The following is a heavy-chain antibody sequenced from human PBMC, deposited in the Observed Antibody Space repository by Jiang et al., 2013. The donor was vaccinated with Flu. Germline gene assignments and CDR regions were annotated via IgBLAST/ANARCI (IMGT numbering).Heavy chain of an antibody. D-gene: IGHD3-16*02. CDR2: TYYRSRWHT. V-gene: IGHV6-1*01. CDR3: VRGASDRRAFDV. J-gene: IGHJ3*01. Sequence: RQSPSRGLEWLGRTYYRSRWHTDYAVSAKGRITMKVDTSKNQFSLQLSSVTPEDTALYYCVRGASDRRAFDVWGQGTMVTVSS.